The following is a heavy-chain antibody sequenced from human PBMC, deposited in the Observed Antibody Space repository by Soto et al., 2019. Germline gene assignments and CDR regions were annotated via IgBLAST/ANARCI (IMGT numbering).Heavy chain of an antibody. V-gene: IGHV3-30*09. CDR3: AREDVEYSSSTLDY. Sequence: QVQLVESGGGVVQPGRSLRLSCAASGFTFSSYAMHWVRQAPGKGLEWVAVISYDGSNKYYADSVKGRFAISRDNSKNTLYLQMNSLRAEDTAVYYCAREDVEYSSSTLDYWGQGTLVTVSS. J-gene: IGHJ4*02. CDR2: ISYDGSNK. D-gene: IGHD6-6*01. CDR1: GFTFSSYA.